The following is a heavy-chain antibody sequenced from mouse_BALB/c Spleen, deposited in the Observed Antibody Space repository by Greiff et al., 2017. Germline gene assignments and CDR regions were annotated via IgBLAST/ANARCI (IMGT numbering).Heavy chain of an antibody. CDR2: INPSNGGT. V-gene: IGHV1S81*02. D-gene: IGHD2-1*01. CDR3: TSYYGNYSYAMDY. CDR1: GYTFTSYY. J-gene: IGHJ4*01. Sequence: QVQLQQSGAELVKPGASVKLSCKASGYTFTSYYMYWVKQRPGQGLEWIGEINPSNGGTNFNEKFKSKATLTVDKSSSTAYMQLSSLTSEDSAVYYCTSYYGNYSYAMDYWGQGTSVTVSS.